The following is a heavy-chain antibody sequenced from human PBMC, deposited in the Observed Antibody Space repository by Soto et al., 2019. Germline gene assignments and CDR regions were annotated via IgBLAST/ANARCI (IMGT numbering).Heavy chain of an antibody. Sequence: GGSLRLSCAASGFTFSSYAMHWVRQAPGKGLEWVAVISYDGSNKYYEDSVKGRFTISRDNSKNTLYLQMNSLRAEDKAVYYCARDEAGWNDAFDIWGQGTMVTVSS. D-gene: IGHD1-1*01. CDR1: GFTFSSYA. V-gene: IGHV3-30*04. CDR2: ISYDGSNK. J-gene: IGHJ3*02. CDR3: ARDEAGWNDAFDI.